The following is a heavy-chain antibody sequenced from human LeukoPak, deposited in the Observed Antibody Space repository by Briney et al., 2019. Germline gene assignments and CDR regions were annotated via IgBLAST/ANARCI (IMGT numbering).Heavy chain of an antibody. CDR3: ARILECSGGSCYSGYYYYYMDV. CDR2: IYYSGST. CDR1: GGSISSYY. D-gene: IGHD2-15*01. V-gene: IGHV4-59*01. J-gene: IGHJ6*03. Sequence: SETLSLTCTVSGGSISSYYWSWIRQPPGKGLEWIGHIYYSGSTNYNPSLKSRVTISVDTSKNQFSLKLSSVTAADTAVYYCARILECSGGSCYSGYYYYYMDVWGKGTTVTVSS.